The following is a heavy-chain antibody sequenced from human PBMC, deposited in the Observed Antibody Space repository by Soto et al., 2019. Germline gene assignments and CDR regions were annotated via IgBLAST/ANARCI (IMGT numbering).Heavy chain of an antibody. V-gene: IGHV3-74*01. CDR2: INSDGSIT. CDR3: DSLVGATSRLDY. J-gene: IGHJ4*02. D-gene: IGHD1-26*01. Sequence: GGSLRLSCAASGFTFSSYWMHWVRQAPGKGLVWVSRINSDGSITSYADSVKGRFTISRDNAKNALYLQMNSLRAEDTAVYYCDSLVGATSRLDYWGQRTLVPVSS. CDR1: GFTFSSYW.